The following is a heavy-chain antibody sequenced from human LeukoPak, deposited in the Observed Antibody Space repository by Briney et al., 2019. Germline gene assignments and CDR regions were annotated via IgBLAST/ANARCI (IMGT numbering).Heavy chain of an antibody. J-gene: IGHJ4*02. CDR3: ASTPNGVAAIYFDD. CDR2: ISYDGSNK. D-gene: IGHD2-15*01. CDR1: GFIFSNFA. V-gene: IGHV3-30*04. Sequence: GGSLRLSCAASGFIFSNFAMHWVRQAPGKGLEWVAVISYDGSNKYYADSVKGRFTISRDNAKNTLYLQMNSLRAGDTAVYYCASTPNGVAAIYFDDWGQGTLVTVSS.